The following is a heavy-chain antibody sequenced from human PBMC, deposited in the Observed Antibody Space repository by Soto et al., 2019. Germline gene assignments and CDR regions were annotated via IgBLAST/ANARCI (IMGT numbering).Heavy chain of an antibody. CDR3: ARNDHASSYFDY. J-gene: IGHJ4*01. D-gene: IGHD1-1*01. Sequence: ASETLSLTCTVCGGSVSGYYWSWIRQTPEKGLEWIGYIYYSGRTNYNPSLQSRVTLSVDTSKNQFSLKLTSVTAADTAVYYCARNDHASSYFDYWGQGALVTISS. V-gene: IGHV4-59*02. CDR2: IYYSGRT. CDR1: GGSVSGYY.